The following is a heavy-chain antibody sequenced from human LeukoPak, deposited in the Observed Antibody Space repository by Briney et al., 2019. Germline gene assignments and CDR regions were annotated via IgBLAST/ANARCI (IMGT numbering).Heavy chain of an antibody. D-gene: IGHD3-22*01. CDR3: AKVKDTSGSRFDY. CDR1: GFTFRSYD. Sequence: GGSLRLSCAASGFTFRSYDMSWVRQAPGKGLEWVSDITGTGGNTYYADSVKGRFTISRDNSKNTLYLQMNSLRDEDTAVYYCAKVKDTSGSRFDYWGQGTLVAVSS. J-gene: IGHJ4*02. V-gene: IGHV3-23*01. CDR2: ITGTGGNT.